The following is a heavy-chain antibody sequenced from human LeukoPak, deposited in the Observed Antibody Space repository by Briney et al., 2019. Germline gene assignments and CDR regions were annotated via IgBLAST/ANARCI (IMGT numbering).Heavy chain of an antibody. CDR3: ARDQGGAGDWYFDL. CDR2: IIPIFGTA. J-gene: IGHJ2*01. CDR1: GGTFSSYA. Sequence: ASVKVSCKASGGTFSSYAISWVRQAPGQGLEWMGGIIPIFGTANYAQKFQGRVTITADESTSTAYMELSSLRSEDTAVYYCARDQGGAGDWYFDLWGRGTLVTVSS. V-gene: IGHV1-69*13. D-gene: IGHD4/OR15-4a*01.